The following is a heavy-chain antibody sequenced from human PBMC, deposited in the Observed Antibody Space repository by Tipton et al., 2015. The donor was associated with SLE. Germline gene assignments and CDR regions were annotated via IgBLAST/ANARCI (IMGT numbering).Heavy chain of an antibody. CDR3: VREVLYGFWTGCPPFDY. V-gene: IGHV3-48*03. Sequence: SLRLSCAASGFTFSRYEINWVRHAPGKGLEWVSGISGSGGSTYYADSVKGRFTISRDNARNSLSLRMTGLRAEDTAVYFCVREVLYGFWTGCPPFDYWGQGAQVTVSS. J-gene: IGHJ4*02. D-gene: IGHD3/OR15-3a*01. CDR1: GFTFSRYE. CDR2: ISGSGGST.